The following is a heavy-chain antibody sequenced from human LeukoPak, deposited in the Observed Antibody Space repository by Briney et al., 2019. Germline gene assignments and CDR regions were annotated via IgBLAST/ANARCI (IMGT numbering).Heavy chain of an antibody. CDR2: IYYSGST. Sequence: SETLSLTCTVSGGSISSSSYYWGWIRQPPGKGLEWIGSIYYSGSTYYNPSLKSLVTISVDTSKNQFSLKLSSVTAADTAVYYCARQTTVTNYYYYYYMDVWGKGTTVTVSS. J-gene: IGHJ6*03. D-gene: IGHD4-17*01. CDR3: ARQTTVTNYYYYYYMDV. V-gene: IGHV4-39*07. CDR1: GGSISSSSYY.